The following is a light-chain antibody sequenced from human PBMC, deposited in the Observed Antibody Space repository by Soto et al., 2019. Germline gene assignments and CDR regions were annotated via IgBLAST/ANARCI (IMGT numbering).Light chain of an antibody. CDR2: AAS. Sequence: AIRLTQSPSSLSASTGDSVTITCRASQGISSYLAWYQQKPGKAPKLLIYAASTLQSGVPSRFSGSGSGTDFTLTISCLESEDFATYYCQQYYSYTRTFGPGTKVDIK. J-gene: IGKJ3*01. V-gene: IGKV1-8*01. CDR3: QQYYSYTRT. CDR1: QGISSY.